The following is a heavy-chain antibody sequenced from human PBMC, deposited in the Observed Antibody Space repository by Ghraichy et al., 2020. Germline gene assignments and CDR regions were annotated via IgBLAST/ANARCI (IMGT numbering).Heavy chain of an antibody. CDR1: GYTFTSYG. J-gene: IGHJ6*02. V-gene: IGHV1-18*04. CDR3: ARDGVRVVPAAAYYYYGMDV. D-gene: IGHD2-2*01. CDR2: ISAYNGYT. Sequence: ASVKVSCKASGYTFTSYGVSWVRQAPGQGLEWMGWISAYNGYTNYAQNLQGRVTMTTDTSTSTAYMELRSLRSDDTAVYYCARDGVRVVPAAAYYYYGMDVWGQGTTVTVSS.